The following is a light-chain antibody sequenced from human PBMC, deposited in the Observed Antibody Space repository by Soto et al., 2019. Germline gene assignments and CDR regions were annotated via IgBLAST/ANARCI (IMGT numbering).Light chain of an antibody. CDR2: QAS. V-gene: IGKV1-5*03. J-gene: IGKJ4*01. CDR3: QQYESYPVT. CDR1: QSIASY. Sequence: IQMTQSPSTLSASVGDKVTITCRASQSIASYLTWYQQMPGTAPKPLIYQASILDSGVPSRFSGSGSGTEFTLTISSLQPDDFATYYCQQYESYPVTFGGGTKVETK.